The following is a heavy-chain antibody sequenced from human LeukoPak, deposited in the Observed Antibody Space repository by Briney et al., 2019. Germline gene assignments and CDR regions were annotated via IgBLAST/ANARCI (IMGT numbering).Heavy chain of an antibody. CDR2: IRYDGSNK. V-gene: IGHV3-30*02. CDR3: AKDGLEMATIIVAWFDP. D-gene: IGHD5-24*01. Sequence: PGGSLRLSCAASGFTFSTYGMHWVRQAPGKGLEWVAFIRYDGSNKYYADSVKGRFTISRDNSKNTLYLQMNSLRAEDTAVYYCAKDGLEMATIIVAWFDPWGQETLVTVSS. J-gene: IGHJ5*02. CDR1: GFTFSTYG.